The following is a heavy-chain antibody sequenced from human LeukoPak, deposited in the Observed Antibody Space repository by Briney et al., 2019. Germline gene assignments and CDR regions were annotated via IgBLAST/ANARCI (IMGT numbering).Heavy chain of an antibody. Sequence: GGSLRLSCAASGFTFNNYAMNWVCQAPGKGLEWVSAISGNDGRTYYAGSVKGRFTISRDNSKKTVYLQMNSLRAEDTAVYYCAKDWADFWSGYFLFDYWGRGTLVTVSS. CDR3: AKDWADFWSGYFLFDY. D-gene: IGHD3-3*01. J-gene: IGHJ4*02. CDR1: GFTFNNYA. V-gene: IGHV3-23*01. CDR2: ISGNDGRT.